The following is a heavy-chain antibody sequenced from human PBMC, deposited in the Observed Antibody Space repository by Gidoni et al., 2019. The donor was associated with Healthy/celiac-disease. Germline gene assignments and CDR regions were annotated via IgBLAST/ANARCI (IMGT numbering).Heavy chain of an antibody. D-gene: IGHD3-3*01. V-gene: IGHV1-8*01. CDR1: GYTSTSYD. CDR2: MNPSSGNT. Sequence: QVQLVQSGAEVKKPGASVKVSCKASGYTSTSYDINWVRQATGQGLEWMGWMNPSSGNTGYAQKFQGRVTMTRNTSISTAYMELSSLRSEDTAVYYCARDRGTIFGVVTIYYYGMDVWGQGTTVTVSS. J-gene: IGHJ6*02. CDR3: ARDRGTIFGVVTIYYYGMDV.